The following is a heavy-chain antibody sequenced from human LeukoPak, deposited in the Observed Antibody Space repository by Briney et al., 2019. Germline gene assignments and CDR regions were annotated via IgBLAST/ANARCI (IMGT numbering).Heavy chain of an antibody. V-gene: IGHV3-53*01. D-gene: IGHD1-14*01. Sequence: GGSLRLSCAASGFTVTSNYMNWVRQAPGKGLEWGSVIDRGGSKYYADSVKGRFTISRDNSKNTLYLQMNSLRAEDTAVYYCARDRGNQRGYYYYYMDVWGKGTTVTVSS. CDR3: ARDRGNQRGYYYYYMDV. J-gene: IGHJ6*03. CDR1: GFTVTSNY. CDR2: IDRGGSK.